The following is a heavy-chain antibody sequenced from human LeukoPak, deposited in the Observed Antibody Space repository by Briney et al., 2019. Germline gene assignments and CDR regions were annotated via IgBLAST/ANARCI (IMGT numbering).Heavy chain of an antibody. Sequence: GGSLRLSCAASGFTFSSYWMSWVRQAPGKGLECVSYMASSGRTIYSADSVMGRFTVSRDNTKNSLYLQMTSLSAEDTAVYYCARSGYGEYDFWGQGTLVTVSS. CDR2: MASSGRTI. CDR1: GFTFSSYW. J-gene: IGHJ4*02. D-gene: IGHD5-12*01. V-gene: IGHV3-21*04. CDR3: ARSGYGEYDF.